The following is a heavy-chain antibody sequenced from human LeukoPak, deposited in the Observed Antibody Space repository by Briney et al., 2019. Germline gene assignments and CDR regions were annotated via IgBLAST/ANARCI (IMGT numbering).Heavy chain of an antibody. CDR2: INSAGSST. J-gene: IGHJ3*02. V-gene: IGHV3-74*01. CDR3: AREGSDWSDAFDM. D-gene: IGHD6-19*01. CDR1: RFTFSSYS. Sequence: GGSLRLSCAASRFTFSSYSMNWVRQAPGKGLVWVSRINSAGSSTIYADSVKGRFTISRDNAKNTLYLQMTSLRADDTAVYYCAREGSDWSDAFDMWGQGTMVTVSS.